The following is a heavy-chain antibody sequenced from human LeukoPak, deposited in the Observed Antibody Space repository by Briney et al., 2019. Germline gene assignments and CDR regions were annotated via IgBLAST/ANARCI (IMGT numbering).Heavy chain of an antibody. V-gene: IGHV3-9*01. CDR2: ISWESGGR. D-gene: IGHD3-3*01. CDR1: GFNFGDYA. J-gene: IGHJ5*02. Sequence: GGSLRLSCVGSGFNFGDYAMQWVRQAPGKGLEWVAGISWESGGRGYADSVKGRFTISRDNAENSLYLQNSLRREDTAIYYCTRFSVSLADEYNWFEPWGQGTLVTVS. CDR3: TRFSVSLADEYNWFEP.